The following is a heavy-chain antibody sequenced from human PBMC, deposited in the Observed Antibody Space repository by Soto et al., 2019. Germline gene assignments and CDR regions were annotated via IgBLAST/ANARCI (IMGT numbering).Heavy chain of an antibody. CDR1: GFIFSSYG. Sequence: GGSLRLSCAASGFIFSSYGMHWVRQAPGKGLEWVAVIWYDGSNTYYADSVKGRFTISRDNSKNTLSLQLNSLRDEDKALYYCASSAAWGRGTLVTVSS. J-gene: IGHJ5*02. V-gene: IGHV3-33*01. D-gene: IGHD6-19*01. CDR2: IWYDGSNT. CDR3: ASSAA.